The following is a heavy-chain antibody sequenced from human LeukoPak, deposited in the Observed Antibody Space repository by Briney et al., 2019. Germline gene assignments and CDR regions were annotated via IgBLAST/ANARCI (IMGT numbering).Heavy chain of an antibody. CDR1: GFTFDDYA. V-gene: IGHV3-43*02. Sequence: GGSLRPSCAASGFTFDDYAMHWVRQAPGKGLEWVSLISGDGGSTYYADSVKGRFTISRDNSKNSLYLQMNSLRTEDTALYYCAKVSGYSKEYYDFWSGYAPFDYWGQGTLVTVSS. D-gene: IGHD3-3*01. J-gene: IGHJ4*02. CDR2: ISGDGGST. CDR3: AKVSGYSKEYYDFWSGYAPFDY.